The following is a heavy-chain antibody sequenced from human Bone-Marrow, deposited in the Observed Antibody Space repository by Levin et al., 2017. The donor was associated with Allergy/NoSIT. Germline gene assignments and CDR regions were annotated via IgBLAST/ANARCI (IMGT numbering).Heavy chain of an antibody. CDR1: GYTFTSYA. CDR2: INAGNGNT. J-gene: IGHJ4*02. D-gene: IGHD6-13*01. Sequence: ASVKVSCKASGYTFTSYAMHWVRQAPGQRLEWMGWINAGNGNTKYSQKFQGRVTITRDTSASTAYMELSSLRSEDTAVYYCARVPAAAGSNRLSFDYWGQGTLVTVSS. CDR3: ARVPAAAGSNRLSFDY. V-gene: IGHV1-3*01.